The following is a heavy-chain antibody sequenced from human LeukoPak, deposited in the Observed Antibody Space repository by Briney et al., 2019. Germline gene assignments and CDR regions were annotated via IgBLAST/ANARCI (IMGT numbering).Heavy chain of an antibody. D-gene: IGHD6-19*01. V-gene: IGHV4-4*07. Sequence: PSETLSLTCTVSGGSISSYYWSWIRQPAGKGLEWIGRIYTSGSTNYNPSLKSRVTMSVDTSKNQFSLKLNSVTAADTAVYYCAREKGIAVAGTLSDWFDPWGQGTLVTVSS. CDR3: AREKGIAVAGTLSDWFDP. CDR1: GGSISSYY. CDR2: IYTSGST. J-gene: IGHJ5*02.